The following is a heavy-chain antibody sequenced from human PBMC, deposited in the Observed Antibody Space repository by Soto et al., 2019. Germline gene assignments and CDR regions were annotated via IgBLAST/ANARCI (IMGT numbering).Heavy chain of an antibody. Sequence: QVQLQESGPGLVKPSQTLSLTCTVSGGSISSGDYYWSWIRQPPGKGLEWIGYIYYGGSTYYTPSLEGRITISLDTSKNHFSLKLSSVTAAHTAVYYCARVGGFGATTIDYWGQGTLVTVSS. J-gene: IGHJ4*02. V-gene: IGHV4-30-4*01. D-gene: IGHD3-10*01. CDR1: GGSISSGDYY. CDR2: IYYGGST. CDR3: ARVGGFGATTIDY.